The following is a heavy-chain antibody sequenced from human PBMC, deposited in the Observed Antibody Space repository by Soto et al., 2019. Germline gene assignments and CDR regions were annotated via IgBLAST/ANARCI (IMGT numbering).Heavy chain of an antibody. V-gene: IGHV1-18*04. CDR2: ISVYNGNT. CDR3: ARLVLRYFDWFPVGPPNGMDV. J-gene: IGHJ6*02. D-gene: IGHD3-9*01. CDR1: GYTFTTYG. Sequence: QVQLVQSGAEVKKPGASVKVSCKASGYTFTTYGITWVRQAPGLGLEWPGWISVYNGNTNYAQKLQSRVIMTTDSSRRIAYMELRSLRSDDTAVYFCARLVLRYFDWFPVGPPNGMDVWGQGTTVIVSS.